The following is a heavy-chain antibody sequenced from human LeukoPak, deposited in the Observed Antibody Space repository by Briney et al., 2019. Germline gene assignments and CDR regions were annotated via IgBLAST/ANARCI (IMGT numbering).Heavy chain of an antibody. CDR2: FDPEDGET. V-gene: IGHV1-24*01. CDR1: GYTLTELS. J-gene: IGHJ4*02. D-gene: IGHD1-26*01. Sequence: GASVKVSCKVSGYTLTELSMHWVRQAPGKGLERMGGFDPEDGETIYAQKFQGRVTMTEDTSTDTAYMELSSLRSEDTAVYYCATAPAGWELLFDYWGQGTLVTVSS. CDR3: ATAPAGWELLFDY.